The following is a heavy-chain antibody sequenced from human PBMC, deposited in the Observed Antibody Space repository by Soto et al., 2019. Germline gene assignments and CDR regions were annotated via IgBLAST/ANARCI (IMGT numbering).Heavy chain of an antibody. V-gene: IGHV3-21*01. CDR2: ISSSSSYI. CDR1: GFTFSSYS. CDR3: ARADPFNYYDSSGPTDY. J-gene: IGHJ4*02. Sequence: GGSLRLSCAASGFTFSSYSMNWVRQAPGKGLEWVSSISSSSSYIYYTDSVKGRFTISRGNAKNSLYLQMNSLRAEDTAVYYCARADPFNYYDSSGPTDYWGQGTLVTVSS. D-gene: IGHD3-22*01.